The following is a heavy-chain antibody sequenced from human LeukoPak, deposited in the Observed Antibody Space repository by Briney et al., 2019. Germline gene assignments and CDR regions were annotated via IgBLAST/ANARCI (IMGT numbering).Heavy chain of an antibody. D-gene: IGHD4-17*01. CDR2: IYHTGDT. V-gene: IGHV4-4*02. J-gene: IGHJ4*02. Sequence: SETLSLTCAVSGYFISSGYWWTWVRQAPGKGLEWIGEIYHTGDTNYNPSLKSRVTISVDKSNNQFSLRLNSVTAADTAVYYCATRTSSGDPVWGQGALVTVSS. CDR3: ATRTSSGDPV. CDR1: GYFISSGYW.